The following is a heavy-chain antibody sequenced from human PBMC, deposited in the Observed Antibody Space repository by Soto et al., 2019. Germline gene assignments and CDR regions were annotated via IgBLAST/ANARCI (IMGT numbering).Heavy chain of an antibody. Sequence: GGSLRLSCAASGFTFSSYAMSWVRQAPGKGLEWVSVIYSGGSTYYADSVKGRFTISRDNSKNTLYLQMNSLRAEDTAVYYCALPSASGGDYNLAKEKNYYYYYYMDVWGKGTTVTVSS. V-gene: IGHV3-66*01. D-gene: IGHD4-17*01. CDR1: GFTFSSYA. J-gene: IGHJ6*03. CDR2: IYSGGST. CDR3: ALPSASGGDYNLAKEKNYYYYYYMDV.